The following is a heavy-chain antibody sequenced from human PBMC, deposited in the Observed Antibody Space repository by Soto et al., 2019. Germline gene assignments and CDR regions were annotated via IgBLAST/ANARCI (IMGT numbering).Heavy chain of an antibody. Sequence: GGSLRLSCAASGFTFSNAWMSWVRQAPGKGLEWVGRIKGEADGGTTDYAAPVKGRITISRDHSKDTLYLQMNSLKTEDTAVYYCAREGRSSWLQRHLFDYYYYGMDVWGQGTTVTVSS. J-gene: IGHJ6*02. V-gene: IGHV3-15*01. CDR2: IKGEADGGTT. CDR1: GFTFSNAW. CDR3: AREGRSSWLQRHLFDYYYYGMDV. D-gene: IGHD6-13*01.